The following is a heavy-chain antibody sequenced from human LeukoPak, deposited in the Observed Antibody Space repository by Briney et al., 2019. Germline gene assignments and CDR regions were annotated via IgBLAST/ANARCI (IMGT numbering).Heavy chain of an antibody. CDR2: IKQNGSET. CDR3: ARDFWGAYRVDFFDF. J-gene: IGHJ4*02. D-gene: IGHD3-3*01. V-gene: IGHV3-7*01. Sequence: GGSLRLSCAASGFTFSNYWMSWVRRAPGKGLEWVANIKQNGSETYYVDSVRGRFTISRDNAQNSLYLQMNSLRAEDTAVYYCARDFWGAYRVDFFDFWGQGILVTVSS. CDR1: GFTFSNYW.